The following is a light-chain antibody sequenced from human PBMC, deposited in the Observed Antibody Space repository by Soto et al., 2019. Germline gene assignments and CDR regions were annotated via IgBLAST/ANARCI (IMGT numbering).Light chain of an antibody. CDR1: QDIKNY. J-gene: IGKJ4*01. V-gene: IGKV1-33*01. CDR3: QQYENLPLT. Sequence: DTQMTQPPSSLSASVGDRVTITCQASQDIKNYLHWYLQKPRKAPKLLIYDASNLERGVPSRFSGSGAGTEYSLTISSLQPEDNGTYYCQQYENLPLTVGGGTKVDIK. CDR2: DAS.